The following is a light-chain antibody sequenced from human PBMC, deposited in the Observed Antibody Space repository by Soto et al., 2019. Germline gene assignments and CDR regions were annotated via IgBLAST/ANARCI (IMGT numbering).Light chain of an antibody. Sequence: DIQMTQSPSSLSASVGDRVTITCRASQSISTYLNWYQQKPGKAPNLLIYGASSLPSGVPARFSGSGSGTDFTLTISSLLPEDFATYYCQQSYNTPRTFGQGTKVDIK. CDR2: GAS. J-gene: IGKJ1*01. V-gene: IGKV1-39*01. CDR1: QSISTY. CDR3: QQSYNTPRT.